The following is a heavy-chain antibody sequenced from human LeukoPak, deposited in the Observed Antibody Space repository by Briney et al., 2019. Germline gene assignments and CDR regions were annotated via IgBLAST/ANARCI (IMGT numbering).Heavy chain of an antibody. CDR3: ARGGSGSSKYGVF. CDR2: INHDGSGK. J-gene: IGHJ4*02. D-gene: IGHD1-1*01. V-gene: IGHV3-7*01. CDR1: GFTLSPYW. Sequence: GGSLRLSRAAGFTLSPYWMTWVRQAPGRGLEWVATINHDGSGKYYGDSVKGRFSISRDNAENSLFLQMNALRVEDSSVYYCARGGSGSSKYGVFWGQGTLVTASS.